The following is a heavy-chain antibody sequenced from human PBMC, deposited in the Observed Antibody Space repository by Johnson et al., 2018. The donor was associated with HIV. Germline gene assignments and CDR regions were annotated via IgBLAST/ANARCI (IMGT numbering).Heavy chain of an antibody. D-gene: IGHD1-26*01. CDR2: INWSGGSP. CDR3: ANEPSLSGSYRIPLFDI. V-gene: IGHV3-20*04. CDR1: GFTFDDYG. Sequence: VQLVESGGGVVRPGGSLRLSCAASGFTFDDYGMSWVRQAPGKGLEWVSGINWSGGSPAYADSVKGRFTISRDNAKNSLYLQMNSLRAEDTALYYCANEPSLSGSYRIPLFDIWGQGTMVTVSS. J-gene: IGHJ3*02.